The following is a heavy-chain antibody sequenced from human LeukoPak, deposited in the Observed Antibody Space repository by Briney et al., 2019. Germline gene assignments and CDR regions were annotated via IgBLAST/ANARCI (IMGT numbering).Heavy chain of an antibody. CDR1: GYTFTSYG. CDR3: ARSSSSYSNYGGCDI. CDR2: ISAYNGNT. D-gene: IGHD4-11*01. J-gene: IGHJ3*02. V-gene: IGHV1-18*01. Sequence: ASVKVSCKASGYTFTSYGISWVRQAPGQGLEWMGWISAYNGNTNYAQKLQGRVTMTTDTSTSTAYMELRSLRSDDTAVYYCARSSSSYSNYGGCDIWGQGTMVTVSS.